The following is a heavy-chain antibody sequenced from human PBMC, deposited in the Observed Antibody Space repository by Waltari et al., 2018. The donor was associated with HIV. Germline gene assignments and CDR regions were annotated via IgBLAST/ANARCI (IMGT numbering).Heavy chain of an antibody. Sequence: VQLVQSGAEVKKPGASVKVSCKDSGYTFTAYYMHWVRQPPGQGLEWLGWNNPNSGNTIYAQNCQCRVSMTRDTSIRTAYMELSRLRSDDTAVYYCARDLIFYYDTSDYYPFDYWGQGTLVTVSS. V-gene: IGHV1-2*02. CDR2: NNPNSGNT. D-gene: IGHD3-22*01. CDR3: ARDLIFYYDTSDYYPFDY. J-gene: IGHJ4*02. CDR1: GYTFTAYY.